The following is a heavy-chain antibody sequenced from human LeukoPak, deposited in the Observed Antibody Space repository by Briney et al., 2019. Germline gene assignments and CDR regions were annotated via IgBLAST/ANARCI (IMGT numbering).Heavy chain of an antibody. D-gene: IGHD6-19*01. J-gene: IGHJ4*02. CDR1: GFTFSSYE. CDR3: ARDFPPSHYSSGWYWSRTGRRRDYYFDY. Sequence: GGSLRLSCAASGFTFSSYEMNWVRQAPGKGLEWVSYISSSGSTIYYADSVKGRFTISRDNAKNSLYLHMNSLRAEDTAVYYCARDFPPSHYSSGWYWSRTGRRRDYYFDYWGQGTLVTVSS. CDR2: ISSSGSTI. V-gene: IGHV3-48*03.